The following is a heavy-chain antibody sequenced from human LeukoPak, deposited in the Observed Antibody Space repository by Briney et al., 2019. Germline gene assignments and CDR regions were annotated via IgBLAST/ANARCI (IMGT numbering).Heavy chain of an antibody. J-gene: IGHJ5*02. Sequence: GASVKVSCKASGGTFSSCAISWVRQAPGQGLEWMGRIIPILGIANYAQKFQGRVTITADKSTSTAYMELSRLRSEDTAVYYCARGSDYDILTGYNWFDPWGQGTLVTVSS. CDR3: ARGSDYDILTGYNWFDP. V-gene: IGHV1-69*04. CDR1: GGTFSSCA. D-gene: IGHD3-9*01. CDR2: IIPILGIA.